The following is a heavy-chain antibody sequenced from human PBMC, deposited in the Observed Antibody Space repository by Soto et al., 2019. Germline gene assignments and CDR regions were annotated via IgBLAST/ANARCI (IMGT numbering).Heavy chain of an antibody. CDR1: GFTFSSYG. Sequence: QVQLVESGGDGVQPGRFMRLSCAASGFTFSSYGMHWVRQAPGKGLEWVAVIWYDGSNKYYADSVKGRFTISRDNSKNTLYLQMNSLGAEDTAVYYCAREGVSDSSGYYYSDYWGQGTLVTVSS. V-gene: IGHV3-33*01. J-gene: IGHJ4*02. D-gene: IGHD3-22*01. CDR3: AREGVSDSSGYYYSDY. CDR2: IWYDGSNK.